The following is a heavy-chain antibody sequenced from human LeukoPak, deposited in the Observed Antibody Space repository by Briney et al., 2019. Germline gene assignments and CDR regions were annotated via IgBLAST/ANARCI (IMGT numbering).Heavy chain of an antibody. D-gene: IGHD2-15*01. CDR1: GYTFASYG. CDR2: ISAYNGNT. CDR3: ARDYSTQYCSGGSCYLEIDAFDI. Sequence: GASVKVSCKASGYTFASYGISWVRQAPGQGLEWMGWISAYNGNTNYAQKLQGRVTMTTDTSTSTAYMELRSLRSDDTAVCYCARDYSTQYCSGGSCYLEIDAFDIWGQGTMVTVSS. V-gene: IGHV1-18*01. J-gene: IGHJ3*02.